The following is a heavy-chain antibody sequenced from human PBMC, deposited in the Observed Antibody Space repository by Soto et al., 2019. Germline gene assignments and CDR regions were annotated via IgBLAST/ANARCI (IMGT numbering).Heavy chain of an antibody. CDR3: ARQFDSDSSGYFYAY. J-gene: IGHJ4*02. D-gene: IGHD3-22*01. V-gene: IGHV1-69*01. CDR2: IIPIFATA. Sequence: QVQLVQSGAEVQKPGSSVKVSCKASGGTFSTNTFSWVRQAPGQGLEWMGGIIPIFATANYAQKFQGRLSITADESTSTIYMALSSLRSEDTAVYYCARQFDSDSSGYFYAYWGQGTLVTVSS. CDR1: GGTFSTNT.